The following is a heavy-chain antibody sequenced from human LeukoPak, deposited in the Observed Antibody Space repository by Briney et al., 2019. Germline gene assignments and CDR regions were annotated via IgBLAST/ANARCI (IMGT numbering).Heavy chain of an antibody. Sequence: SETLSLTCAVYGGSFSGYYWSWIRQPPGKGLEWIGEINHSGSTNYNPSLKSRVTISVDTSKNQFSLKLSSVTAADTAVYYCARVYGGGYDFRGAFDIWGQGTMVTVSS. CDR2: INHSGST. CDR3: ARVYGGGYDFRGAFDI. V-gene: IGHV4-34*01. J-gene: IGHJ3*02. D-gene: IGHD5-12*01. CDR1: GGSFSGYY.